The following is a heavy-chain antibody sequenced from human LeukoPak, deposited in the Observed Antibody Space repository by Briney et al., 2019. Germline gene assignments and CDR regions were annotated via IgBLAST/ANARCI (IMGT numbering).Heavy chain of an antibody. Sequence: GGSLRLSCAASGFTFDDYAMHWVRQAPGKGLEWVSLISWDGGSTYYADSVKGRFTISRDNSKNTLYLQMNSLRAEDTAVYYCAKRGYSGYDPWFDPWGQGTLVTVSS. J-gene: IGHJ5*02. CDR2: ISWDGGST. CDR1: GFTFDDYA. CDR3: AKRGYSGYDPWFDP. V-gene: IGHV3-43D*04. D-gene: IGHD5-12*01.